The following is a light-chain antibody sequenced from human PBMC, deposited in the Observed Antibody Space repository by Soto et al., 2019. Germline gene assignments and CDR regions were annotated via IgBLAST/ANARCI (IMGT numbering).Light chain of an antibody. CDR3: SSYSTTSSPHVL. J-gene: IGLJ2*01. CDR1: SSDVGAYNY. V-gene: IGLV2-14*01. Sequence: QSALTQPASVSGSPGQSITISCTGASSDVGAYNYVSWYQHHPGEPPKLIICAVSNRPSGVCHRFSGSKSGKTASLTISGIQAEDEADYYCSSYSTTSSPHVLFGGGTKLTVL. CDR2: AVS.